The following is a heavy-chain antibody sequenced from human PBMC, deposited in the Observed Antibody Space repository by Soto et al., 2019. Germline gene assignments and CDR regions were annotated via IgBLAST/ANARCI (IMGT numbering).Heavy chain of an antibody. D-gene: IGHD2-21*01. CDR3: ARGRVHIGAPPENWLDP. CDR1: RDSLSINTAA. Sequence: SQTLSLPCAISRDSLSINTAAWNWIRQSPSRGLGWLGRTYFRSKWYSDYAVSVKSRMTINPDTSRNQFSLHLDSVTPEDTAVYYCARGRVHIGAPPENWLDPWGQGTLVTVSS. J-gene: IGHJ5*02. V-gene: IGHV6-1*01. CDR2: TYFRSKWYS.